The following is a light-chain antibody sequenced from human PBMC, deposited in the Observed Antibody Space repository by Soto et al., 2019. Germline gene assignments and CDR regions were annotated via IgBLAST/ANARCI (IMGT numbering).Light chain of an antibody. CDR1: NSNIGAGYD. V-gene: IGLV1-40*01. Sequence: QSVLTQPPSVSGAPGQRVTISCTGSNSNIGAGYDVNWYQQLPGTAPKLLIYGNSNRPSGVPDRFSGSKSGTSASLTITGLQAEDEADYYCQSYGDSLSGYVFGTGTKVT. CDR3: QSYGDSLSGYV. J-gene: IGLJ1*01. CDR2: GNS.